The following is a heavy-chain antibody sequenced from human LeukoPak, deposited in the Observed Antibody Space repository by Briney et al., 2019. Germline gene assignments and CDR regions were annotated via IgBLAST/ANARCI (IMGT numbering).Heavy chain of an antibody. CDR2: IYSGGST. CDR1: GFTVSSNY. Sequence: PGGSLRLSCAASGFTVSSNYMSWVRQAPGAGLEWVSVIYSGGSTYYADSVKGRFTISRDNSKNTLYLQMNSLRAEDTAVYYCASSYSSSWYWYFDYWGQGTLVTVSS. D-gene: IGHD6-13*01. J-gene: IGHJ4*02. CDR3: ASSYSSSWYWYFDY. V-gene: IGHV3-66*01.